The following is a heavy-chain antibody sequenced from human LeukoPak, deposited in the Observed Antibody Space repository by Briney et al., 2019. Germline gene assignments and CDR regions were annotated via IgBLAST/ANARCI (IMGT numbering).Heavy chain of an antibody. J-gene: IGHJ2*01. Sequence: PSETLSLTCTVSGGSISSYYWSWIRQPAGKGLEWIGRVYTSGSTYYNPSLKSRVTTSVDTSKNQFSLKLTSMTAADTAVYYCAREGIGWFFDLWGRGTLVTVSS. CDR3: AREGIGWFFDL. CDR2: VYTSGST. V-gene: IGHV4-4*07. CDR1: GGSISSYY. D-gene: IGHD3-10*01.